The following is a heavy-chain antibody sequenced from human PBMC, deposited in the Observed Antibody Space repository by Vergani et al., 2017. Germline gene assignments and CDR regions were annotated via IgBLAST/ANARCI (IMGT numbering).Heavy chain of an antibody. CDR3: AKDALIVSGWADLAP. CDR1: GFTVSSNY. V-gene: IGHV3-53*01. Sequence: EVQLVESGGGLIQPGGSLRLSCAASGFTVSSNYMSWVRQAPGKGLEWVSVIYSGGSTYYADSVKGRFTISRDNSKNTLYLQMNSLRAEDTAVYYCAKDALIVSGWADLAPGGQGTLVTVSS. J-gene: IGHJ4*02. CDR2: IYSGGST. D-gene: IGHD6-19*01.